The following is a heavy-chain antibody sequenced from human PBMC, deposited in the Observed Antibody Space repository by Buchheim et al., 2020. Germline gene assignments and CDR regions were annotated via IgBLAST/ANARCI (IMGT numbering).Heavy chain of an antibody. CDR2: INPSGGST. CDR1: GYTFTSYY. D-gene: IGHD6-6*01. J-gene: IGHJ6*03. V-gene: IGHV1-46*01. CDR3: ARDCRSSSSEHAGMDV. Sequence: QVQLVQSGAEVKKPGASVQVSCKASGYTFTSYYMHWVRQAPGQGLVWMGIINPSGGSTSSAQKFQGRVTMTRDTSTRTVSMELSSLRSEDTAVYYCARDCRSSSSEHAGMDVWGKGTT.